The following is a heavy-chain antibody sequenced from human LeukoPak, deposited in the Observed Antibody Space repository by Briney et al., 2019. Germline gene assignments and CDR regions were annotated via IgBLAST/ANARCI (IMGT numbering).Heavy chain of an antibody. CDR2: ISSSSSTI. V-gene: IGHV3-48*04. CDR1: GFTFRIYA. CDR3: ARVDAYYDSTYDAFDI. J-gene: IGHJ3*02. Sequence: GGSLRLSCAASGFTFRIYAMSWVRQAPGKGLEWVPYISSSSSTIYYADSVKGRFTISRDNAKNSLYLQMNSLRAEDTAVYYCARVDAYYDSTYDAFDIWGQGTMVTVSS. D-gene: IGHD3-22*01.